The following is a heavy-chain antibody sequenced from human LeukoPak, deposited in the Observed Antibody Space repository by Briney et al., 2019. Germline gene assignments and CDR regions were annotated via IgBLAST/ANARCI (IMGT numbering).Heavy chain of an antibody. D-gene: IGHD2-15*01. CDR2: INHRGST. CDR1: GGSFSGYY. J-gene: IGHJ4*02. Sequence: PSETLSLTCAVYGGSFSGYYWSWIRQPPGKGLEWIGEINHRGSTNYNPSLKSRVTISVDTSKNQFSLKLSSVTAADTAVYYCASVVWPWGQGTLITVSS. CDR3: ASVVWP. V-gene: IGHV4-34*01.